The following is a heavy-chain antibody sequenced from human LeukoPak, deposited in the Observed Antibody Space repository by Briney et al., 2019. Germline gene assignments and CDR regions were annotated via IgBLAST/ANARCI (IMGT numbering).Heavy chain of an antibody. V-gene: IGHV3-30*04. CDR3: ARDYGDIVATISSYYYGMDV. D-gene: IGHD5-12*01. Sequence: GGSLRLSCAASGFTFSTYAIRWVRQAPGKGLEWVAVISYDGSNKCYADSVKVRFTISRDNSKNTLFLQMNRLIAKDTAVYYCARDYGDIVATISSYYYGMDVWSQGTTVTVSS. CDR2: ISYDGSNK. CDR1: GFTFSTYA. J-gene: IGHJ6*02.